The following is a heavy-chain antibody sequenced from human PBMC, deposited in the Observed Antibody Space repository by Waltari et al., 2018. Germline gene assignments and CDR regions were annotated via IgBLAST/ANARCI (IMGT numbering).Heavy chain of an antibody. CDR2: IYWNDDK. CDR1: GFSLSTSGVG. CDR3: AHLYRIAAAVSFDY. Sequence: QITLKESGPTLVKPTQTLTLTCTFSGFSLSTSGVGVGWIRQPPGKALEWLALIYWNDDKRYSPSLKSRLTITKDTSKNQVVLTMTNMDPVDTATYYCAHLYRIAAAVSFDYWGQGTLVTVSS. V-gene: IGHV2-5*01. D-gene: IGHD6-13*01. J-gene: IGHJ4*02.